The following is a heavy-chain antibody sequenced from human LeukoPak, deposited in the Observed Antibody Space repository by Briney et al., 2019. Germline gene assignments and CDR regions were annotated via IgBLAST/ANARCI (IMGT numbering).Heavy chain of an antibody. D-gene: IGHD6-13*01. CDR3: ARGNIAAAGIHY. CDR2: INSDGDST. Sequence: QPGGSLRLSCAASGFTYSNYWMHWVRQAPGKGLVWVSRINSDGDSTIYADSVKGRLTISRDNAKNALYLQMNSLRAEDTAVYYCARGNIAAAGIHYWGQGTLVTVSS. V-gene: IGHV3-74*01. J-gene: IGHJ4*02. CDR1: GFTYSNYW.